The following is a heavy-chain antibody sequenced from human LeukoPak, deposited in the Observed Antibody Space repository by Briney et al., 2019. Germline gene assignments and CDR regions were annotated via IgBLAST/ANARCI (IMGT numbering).Heavy chain of an antibody. J-gene: IGHJ6*02. D-gene: IGHD3-10*01. Sequence: SETLSLTCTVSGGSISSYYWSWIRQPPGKGLEWIGYIYYSGSTNYNPSLKSRVTISVDTSKNQFSLKLSSVTAADTAVYYCARVSMVRGGGYYCGMDVWGQGTTVTVSS. V-gene: IGHV4-59*01. CDR2: IYYSGST. CDR1: GGSISSYY. CDR3: ARVSMVRGGGYYCGMDV.